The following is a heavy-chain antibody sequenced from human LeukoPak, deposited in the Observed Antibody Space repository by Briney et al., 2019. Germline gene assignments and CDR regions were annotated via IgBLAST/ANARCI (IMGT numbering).Heavy chain of an antibody. CDR3: ARGPVAVISWYYYMDV. CDR2: ISYDGSNK. D-gene: IGHD3-10*01. J-gene: IGHJ6*03. CDR1: GFTFSSYG. V-gene: IGHV3-30*03. Sequence: QPGGSLRLSCAASGFTFSSYGMHWVRQAPGKGLEWVAVISYDGSNKYYADSVKGRFTISRDNSKNTLYLQMNSLRAEDTAVYYCARGPVAVISWYYYMDVWGKGTTVTVSS.